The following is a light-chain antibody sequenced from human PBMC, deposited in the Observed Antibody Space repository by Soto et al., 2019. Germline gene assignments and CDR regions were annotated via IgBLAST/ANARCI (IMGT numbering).Light chain of an antibody. CDR3: GAWDDSLNGPV. J-gene: IGLJ1*01. CDR2: STN. Sequence: QSVLTQPPSASGTPGQRVTISCSGTSYNIGTSYVHSLQQLPGTAPKLLISSTNHRPSGVPERFSGSKSGTYASPAIIGLQSEEDADYYCGAWDDSLNGPVFGTGTKLTVL. V-gene: IGLV1-44*01. CDR1: SYNIGTSY.